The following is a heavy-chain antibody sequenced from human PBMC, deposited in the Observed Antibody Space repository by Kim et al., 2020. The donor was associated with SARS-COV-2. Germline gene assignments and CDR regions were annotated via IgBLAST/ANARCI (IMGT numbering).Heavy chain of an antibody. Sequence: SVKVSCKASGGTFSSYAISWVRQAPGQGLEWMGGIIPIFGTANYAQKFQGRVTITADESTSTAYMELSSLRSEDTAVYYCAVPPWPYSSSSRFPSYYCYGRDVWGQGTTGTVSS. J-gene: IGHJ6*02. CDR3: AVPPWPYSSSSRFPSYYCYGRDV. D-gene: IGHD6-6*01. V-gene: IGHV1-69*13. CDR2: IIPIFGTA. CDR1: GGTFSSYA.